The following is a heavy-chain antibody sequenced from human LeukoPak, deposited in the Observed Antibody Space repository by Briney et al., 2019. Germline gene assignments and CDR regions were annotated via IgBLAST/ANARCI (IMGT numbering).Heavy chain of an antibody. CDR3: ARVPAGPNWNEVY. CDR2: IYYSGST. D-gene: IGHD1-1*01. CDR1: GGSIGSGGYY. J-gene: IGHJ4*02. Sequence: SETLSLTCTVSGGSIGSGGYYWSWIRQHPGKGLEWIGYIYYSGSTYYNPSLKSRVTISVDTSKNQFSLKLSSVTAADTAVYYCARVPAGPNWNEVYWGQGTLVTVSS. V-gene: IGHV4-31*03.